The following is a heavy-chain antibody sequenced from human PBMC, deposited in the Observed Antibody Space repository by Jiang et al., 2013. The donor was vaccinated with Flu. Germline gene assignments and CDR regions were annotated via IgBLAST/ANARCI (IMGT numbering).Heavy chain of an antibody. V-gene: IGHV3-15*01. D-gene: IGHD2-21*01. CDR2: IKSKADGGTI. Sequence: VQLLESGGGLVKPGGSLRLSCAASGFTFSDYYMSWIRQAPGKGLEWVGRIKSKADGGTIGYAAPVKGRFTISRDDSKNTLYLQMSGLKTEDTAVYYCVRDWGAGVIAFFAYWGQGTMVTVSS. J-gene: IGHJ4*02. CDR1: GFTFSDYY. CDR3: VRDWGAGVIAFFAY.